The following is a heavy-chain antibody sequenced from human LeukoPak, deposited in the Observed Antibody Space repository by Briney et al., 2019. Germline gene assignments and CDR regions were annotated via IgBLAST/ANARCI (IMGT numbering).Heavy chain of an antibody. CDR2: ISTSSNYI. Sequence: KPGGSLRLSCAASGFTFSSYSMNWVRQAPGKGLEGVSSISTSSNYIYYADSVKGRFTISRDNAKNSLYLQMNSLRAEDTAVYYCASVFLRYDSSGYYYFDYWGQGTLVTVSS. CDR3: ASVFLRYDSSGYYYFDY. J-gene: IGHJ4*02. V-gene: IGHV3-21*01. CDR1: GFTFSSYS. D-gene: IGHD3-22*01.